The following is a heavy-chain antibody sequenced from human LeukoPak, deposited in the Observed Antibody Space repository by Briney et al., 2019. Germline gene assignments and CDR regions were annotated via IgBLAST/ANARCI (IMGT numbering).Heavy chain of an antibody. CDR1: GYTLTELS. CDR3: AISSGDTAMALSLDY. V-gene: IGHV1-24*01. D-gene: IGHD5-18*01. J-gene: IGHJ4*02. CDR2: FDPEDGET. Sequence: ASVKVSCKVSGYTLTELSMHWVRQAPGKGLEWMGGFDPEDGETIYAQKFQGRVTITADESTSTAYMELSSLRSEDTAVYYCAISSGDTAMALSLDYWGQGTLVTVSS.